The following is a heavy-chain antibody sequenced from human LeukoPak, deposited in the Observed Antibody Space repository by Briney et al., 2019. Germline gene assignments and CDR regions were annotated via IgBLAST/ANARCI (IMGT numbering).Heavy chain of an antibody. CDR2: INPNSGVT. CDR1: GYTFTGYY. J-gene: IGHJ4*02. V-gene: IGHV1-2*02. CDR3: ARGLQWLEAFDY. Sequence: ASVMVSCKASGYTFTGYYIHWVRQAPGQGLEWMGWINPNSGVTHYPQKFQGRVTLTRDTSIRTAYMEVSSLRSDDTAVYYCARGLQWLEAFDYWGLGTLVTVSS. D-gene: IGHD6-19*01.